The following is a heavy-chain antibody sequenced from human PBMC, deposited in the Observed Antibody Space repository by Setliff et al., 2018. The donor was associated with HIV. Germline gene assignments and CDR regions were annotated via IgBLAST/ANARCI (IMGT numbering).Heavy chain of an antibody. CDR2: ISGSGGST. V-gene: IGHV3-23*01. CDR3: AKDWEYYDSSGYLDY. Sequence: PGGSLRLSCAASGFTFSSYSMNWVRQAPGKGLEWVSAISGSGGSTYYADSVKGRFTISRDNSKNTLYLQMNSLRAEDTAVYYCAKDWEYYDSSGYLDYWGQGTLVTVSS. J-gene: IGHJ4*02. D-gene: IGHD3-22*01. CDR1: GFTFSSYS.